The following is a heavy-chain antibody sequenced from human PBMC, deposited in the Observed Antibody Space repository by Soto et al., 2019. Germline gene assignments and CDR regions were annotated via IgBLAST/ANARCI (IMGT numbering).Heavy chain of an antibody. CDR3: ARHSTVAGNMRFRTEYFKH. D-gene: IGHD6-19*01. CDR2: IYYSGST. J-gene: IGHJ1*01. V-gene: IGHV4-39*01. Sequence: QLQLQESGPGLVKPSETLSLTCTVSGGSISSSSYYWGWIRQPPGTGLAWIGSIYYSGSTYYNPSLKSRVTISVDTSKNQFSLKLSSVTAADTAVYYCARHSTVAGNMRFRTEYFKHWGQGTLVTVSS. CDR1: GGSISSSSYY.